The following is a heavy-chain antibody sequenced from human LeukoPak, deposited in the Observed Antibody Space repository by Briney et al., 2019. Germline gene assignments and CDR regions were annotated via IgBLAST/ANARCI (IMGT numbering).Heavy chain of an antibody. V-gene: IGHV3-30*04. Sequence: PLGSLRLSCAAPGFTFSRYAIHWVRQAPGKGLEWVAVISYDGSNKYYADSVKGRFTISRDNSKNTLYLQMNSLRAEDTAVYDCARGDDYGDYWGQGTLVTVSS. CDR2: ISYDGSNK. CDR1: GFTFSRYA. CDR3: ARGDDYGDY. J-gene: IGHJ4*02.